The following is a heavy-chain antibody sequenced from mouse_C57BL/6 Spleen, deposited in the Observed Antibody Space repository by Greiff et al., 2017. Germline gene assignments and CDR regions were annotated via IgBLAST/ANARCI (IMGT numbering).Heavy chain of an antibody. J-gene: IGHJ2*01. D-gene: IGHD1-1*01. CDR2: IHPNSGST. V-gene: IGHV1-64*01. CDR3: ARSSFITTVVDY. Sequence: QVQLKQPGAELVKPGASVKLSCKASGYTFTSYWMHWVKQRPGQGLEWIGMIHPNSGSTNYNEKFKSKATLTVDKSSSTAYMQLSSLTSEDSAVYYCARSSFITTVVDYWGQGTTLTVSS. CDR1: GYTFTSYW.